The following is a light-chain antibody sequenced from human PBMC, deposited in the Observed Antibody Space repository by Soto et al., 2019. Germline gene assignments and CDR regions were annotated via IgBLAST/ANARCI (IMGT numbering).Light chain of an antibody. Sequence: EIVLTQSPGTLSLSPGERVTLSCRASQSVNNNYLAWYQQKPGQAPRLLIYGASSRATGIPDRFSGSGSGTDFTLTISRLEPEDFAVYCCQQYSTSPPTFGGGTKVEIK. CDR1: QSVNNNY. CDR3: QQYSTSPPT. CDR2: GAS. V-gene: IGKV3-20*01. J-gene: IGKJ4*01.